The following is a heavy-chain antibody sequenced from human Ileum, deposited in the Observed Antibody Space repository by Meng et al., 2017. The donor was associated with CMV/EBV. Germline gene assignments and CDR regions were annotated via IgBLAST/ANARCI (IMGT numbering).Heavy chain of an antibody. D-gene: IGHD6-19*01. Sequence: CAVYGGSFSGYYWSWIRQPPGKGLEWIGEINHSGSTNYNPSLKSRVTISVDTSKNQFSLKLSSVTAADTAVYYCARGGGGWYLNRFDPWGQGTLVT. V-gene: IGHV4-34*01. CDR3: ARGGGGWYLNRFDP. J-gene: IGHJ5*02. CDR1: GGSFSGYY. CDR2: INHSGST.